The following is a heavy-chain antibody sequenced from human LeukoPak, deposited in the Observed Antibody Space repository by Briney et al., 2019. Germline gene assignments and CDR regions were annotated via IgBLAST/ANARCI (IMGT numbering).Heavy chain of an antibody. Sequence: GGSLRLSCAASGFPFSSYGMHWVRQAPGKGLEWVAFIRYDGSNKYYADSVKGRFTISRDNSKNTLYLQMNSLRAEDTAVYYCAKGIIEVVVPAAISYWGQGTLVTVSS. CDR3: AKGIIEVVVPAAISY. J-gene: IGHJ4*02. CDR2: IRYDGSNK. V-gene: IGHV3-30*02. D-gene: IGHD2-2*02. CDR1: GFPFSSYG.